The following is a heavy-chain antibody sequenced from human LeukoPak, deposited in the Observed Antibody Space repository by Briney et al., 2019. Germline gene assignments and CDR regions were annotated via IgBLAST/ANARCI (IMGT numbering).Heavy chain of an antibody. CDR2: ISGSGGST. J-gene: IGHJ5*02. CDR3: AKDQVEQWLARSPFDP. D-gene: IGHD6-19*01. V-gene: IGHV3-23*01. CDR1: GFTFSSYA. Sequence: GGSLRLSCAASGFTFSSYAMSWVRQAPGKGLEWVSAISGSGGSTYYADSVKGRFTISRDNSKNTLYLQMNSLRAEDTAVYYCAKDQVEQWLARSPFDPWGQGTLVIVSS.